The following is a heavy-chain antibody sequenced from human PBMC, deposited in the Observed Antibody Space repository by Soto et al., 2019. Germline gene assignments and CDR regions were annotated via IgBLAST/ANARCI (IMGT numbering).Heavy chain of an antibody. CDR1: RFTFSDYY. CDR3: ARDQGHSSSSTYGMDV. CDR2: ISTRSSYT. Sequence: QVQLVESGGGLVKSGGSLRLSCAASRFTFSDYYMSWIRQAPGKGLEWVAYISTRSSYTNYADSVRGRFTISRDNAKNSVYLQMNSLRAEDTAVYFCARDQGHSSSSTYGMDVWGQGTTVTVSS. V-gene: IGHV3-11*06. D-gene: IGHD6-6*01. J-gene: IGHJ6*02.